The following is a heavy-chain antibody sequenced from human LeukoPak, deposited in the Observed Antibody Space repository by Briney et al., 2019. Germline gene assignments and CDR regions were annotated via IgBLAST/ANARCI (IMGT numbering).Heavy chain of an antibody. CDR1: GGSISSYY. V-gene: IGHV4-59*01. J-gene: IGHJ4*02. CDR3: ARTVCSSTSCWFDY. D-gene: IGHD2-2*01. CDR2: IYYSGST. Sequence: KPSETLSLTCTVSGGSISSYYWSWIRQPPGKGLEWIGYIYYSGSTNYNPSLKSRVTISVDTSKNQFSLKLSFVTAADTAVYYCARTVCSSTSCWFDYWGQGTLVTVSS.